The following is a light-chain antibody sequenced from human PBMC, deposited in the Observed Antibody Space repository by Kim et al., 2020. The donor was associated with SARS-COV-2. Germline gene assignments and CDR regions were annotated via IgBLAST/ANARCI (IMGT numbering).Light chain of an antibody. CDR3: ASWDDSLRGVV. Sequence: ELTRPPSASGTPGQTVKIFCSGSSSNLGSNTVSWYRHLPGTAPKLLIYTNNRRPSGVPDRFSASKSAISASLAISGLQSEDESDYYCASWDDSLRGVVFGGGTKLTVL. CDR2: TNN. CDR1: SSNLGSNT. J-gene: IGLJ2*01. V-gene: IGLV1-44*01.